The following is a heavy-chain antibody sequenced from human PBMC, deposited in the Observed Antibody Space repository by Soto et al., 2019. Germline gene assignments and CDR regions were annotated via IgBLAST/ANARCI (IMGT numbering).Heavy chain of an antibody. V-gene: IGHV4-61*01. D-gene: IGHD6-6*01. J-gene: IGHJ4*02. CDR2: INYTGST. CDR1: GCSVNSDNFY. CDR3: AREFSNSPEAFDS. Sequence: PSETLSLTCTVSGCSVNSDNFYWSWIRQPPGRGLEWIGYINYTGSTNYNPSLKSRVTISIDTSRSQFSLKLSSVTAADTAVYYCAREFSNSPEAFDSWGQGSLVTVSS.